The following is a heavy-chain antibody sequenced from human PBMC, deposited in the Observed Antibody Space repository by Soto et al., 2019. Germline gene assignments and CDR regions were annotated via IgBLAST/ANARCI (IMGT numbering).Heavy chain of an antibody. CDR2: ISPYNGNT. CDR1: GHTFSTYG. Sequence: QVQLVQSGPEVKKPGASVTVSCKASGHTFSTYGTNWVRQAPGQGLEWMGWISPYNGNTNYAQKVQGRATMTTDTSTSTAYMKLRSLRSDDTAVYYCARGSQTRLLDFDAFDIWGQATMVTVSS. D-gene: IGHD1-1*01. V-gene: IGHV1-18*01. CDR3: ARGSQTRLLDFDAFDI. J-gene: IGHJ3*02.